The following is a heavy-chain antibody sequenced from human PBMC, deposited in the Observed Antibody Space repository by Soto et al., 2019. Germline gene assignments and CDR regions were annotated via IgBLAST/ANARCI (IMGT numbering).Heavy chain of an antibody. V-gene: IGHV3-30*18. CDR3: VKDLGTPPYYCDY. J-gene: IGHJ4*02. CDR2: IYYHGSND. CDR1: GFTFSNYG. Sequence: QVQLVESGGGVVQPGRSLRLSCAASGFTFSNYGMHWVRQAPGTVLEWVAVIYYHGSNDYYPDSEKGRFTISRDNSKNTVYLQITSLRVGDTAVYYCVKDLGTPPYYCDYWGQGTLVTVSS.